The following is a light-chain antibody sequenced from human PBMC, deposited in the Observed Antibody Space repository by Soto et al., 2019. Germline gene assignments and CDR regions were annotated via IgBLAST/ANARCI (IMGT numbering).Light chain of an antibody. V-gene: IGLV2-14*01. CDR1: SNDIGNYNY. J-gene: IGLJ1*01. Sequence: QSALTQPASVSGSPGQSITISCTGTSNDIGNYNYVSWYQQHPGKAPKVMIYEVSNRPSGISNRFSGSKSGNTASLTISGLQDEDEADYYCTSYTTISTLYVFGSGTKLTVL. CDR2: EVS. CDR3: TSYTTISTLYV.